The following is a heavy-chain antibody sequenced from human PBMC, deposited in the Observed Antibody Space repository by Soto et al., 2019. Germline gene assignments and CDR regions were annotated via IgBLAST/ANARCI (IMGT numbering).Heavy chain of an antibody. CDR1: GFTVSSNY. CDR2: IYSGGST. V-gene: IGHV3-53*01. CDR3: AKGGDYNYGGSGVWNDY. D-gene: IGHD4-17*01. J-gene: IGHJ4*02. Sequence: PGESLKISCAASGFTVSSNYMSWVRQAPGKGLEWVSVIYSGGSTYYADSVKGRLTISRDNSKNTLYLQMNSLRAEDTGVYYCAKGGDYNYGGSGVWNDYWGQGTLVTAPQ.